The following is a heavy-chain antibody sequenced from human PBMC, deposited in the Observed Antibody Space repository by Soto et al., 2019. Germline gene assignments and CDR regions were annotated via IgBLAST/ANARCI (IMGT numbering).Heavy chain of an antibody. J-gene: IGHJ4*01. CDR1: GYTFTSYY. CDR2: INPSGGST. V-gene: IGHV1-46*04. CDR3: ARDTHYYYSSGYYCY. Sequence: ASVKVSCKASGYTFTSYYMHWVRQAPGQGLEWMGIINPSGGSTSYAQKLQGRVTMTRDTSTSTGYMELSSRRSEDTAMYYCARDTHYYYSSGYYCYWVQEPWSPSPQ. D-gene: IGHD3-22*01.